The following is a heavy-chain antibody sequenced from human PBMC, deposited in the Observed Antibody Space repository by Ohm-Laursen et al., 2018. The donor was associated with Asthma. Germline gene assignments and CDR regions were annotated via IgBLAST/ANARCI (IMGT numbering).Heavy chain of an antibody. Sequence: SLRLSCAASGFTFSSYAMSWVRQAPGKGLEWVSAISGSGGSTYYADSVKGRFTISRDNAKNTLYLHMNSLRAEDTAVYYCARLYYDSSGTFGYYHYGMDVWGQGTTVTVSS. CDR3: ARLYYDSSGTFGYYHYGMDV. J-gene: IGHJ6*02. V-gene: IGHV3-23*01. D-gene: IGHD3-22*01. CDR2: ISGSGGST. CDR1: GFTFSSYA.